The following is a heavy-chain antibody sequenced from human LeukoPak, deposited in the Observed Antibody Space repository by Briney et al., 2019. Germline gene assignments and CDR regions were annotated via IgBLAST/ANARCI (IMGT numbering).Heavy chain of an antibody. CDR2: IYYSGST. Sequence: PSETLSLTCTVSGGSFRSSSYYWGWIRQTPGKGLEWIGCIYYSGSTYYNPSLKSRVTISVDTSENQFSLKLSSVTAADTAVYYCARVPSYGSGSFDYWGQGTLVTVSS. CDR3: ARVPSYGSGSFDY. V-gene: IGHV4-39*07. D-gene: IGHD3-10*01. J-gene: IGHJ4*02. CDR1: GGSFRSSSYY.